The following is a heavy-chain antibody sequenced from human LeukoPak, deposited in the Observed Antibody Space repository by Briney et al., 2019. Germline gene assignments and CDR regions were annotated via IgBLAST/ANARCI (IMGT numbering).Heavy chain of an antibody. Sequence: SGTLSLTCAVSGGSISSSNWWSWVRQPPGKGLEWIGEIYHSGSTNYNPSLKSRVTISVDKSKNQFSLKLSSVTAADTAVYYCARSVRYYYDSSVIISPFDYWGQGTLVTVSS. V-gene: IGHV4-4*02. CDR2: IYHSGST. CDR1: GGSISSSNW. D-gene: IGHD3-22*01. CDR3: ARSVRYYYDSSVIISPFDY. J-gene: IGHJ4*02.